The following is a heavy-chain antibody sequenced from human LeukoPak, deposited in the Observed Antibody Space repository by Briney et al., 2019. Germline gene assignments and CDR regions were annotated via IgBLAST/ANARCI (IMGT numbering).Heavy chain of an antibody. V-gene: IGHV3-15*01. J-gene: IGHJ6*03. Sequence: GGPLRLSCAASVYTFSNAWMSWVPQAPEKGVEWGGRIKSKTEGGTTDYAARVNDRVTIQRDDSKNTLYLQMNSLKTEDTAVYYCTTTTCGYYYYYYYYSVDVWGKGNTVTISS. CDR1: VYTFSNAW. CDR2: IKSKTEGGTT. CDR3: TTTTCGYYYYYYYYSVDV. D-gene: IGHD3-22*01.